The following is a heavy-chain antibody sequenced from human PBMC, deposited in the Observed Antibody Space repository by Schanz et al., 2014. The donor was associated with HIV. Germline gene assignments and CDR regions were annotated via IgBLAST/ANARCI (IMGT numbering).Heavy chain of an antibody. D-gene: IGHD1-1*01. Sequence: EVQLVESGGGLVQPGGSLRLSCVASGFTLSSYSMNWVRQAPGKGLEWVSIIHSGGSTYYADSVKGRFTISRDSSKNTLFLQMNSLRAEDTAVYYCARVATSGFFDDYWGQGTLVTVSS. CDR1: GFTLSSYS. CDR3: ARVATSGFFDDY. V-gene: IGHV3-66*01. J-gene: IGHJ4*02. CDR2: IHSGGST.